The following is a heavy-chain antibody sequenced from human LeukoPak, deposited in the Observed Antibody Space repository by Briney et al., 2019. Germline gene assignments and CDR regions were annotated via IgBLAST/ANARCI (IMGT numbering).Heavy chain of an antibody. CDR3: AKIRGGYSNDGFDS. CDR2: VRASGVGT. D-gene: IGHD5-12*01. Sequence: GGSLRLSCAASGFTFSDHVMSWVRQAPGKGLEWVSSVRASGVGTHYADSVKGRFTISRDNSKNTLYLQMKSLGAEDTAVYYCAKIRGGYSNDGFDSWGQGTLVTVSS. J-gene: IGHJ4*02. CDR1: GFTFSDHV. V-gene: IGHV3-23*01.